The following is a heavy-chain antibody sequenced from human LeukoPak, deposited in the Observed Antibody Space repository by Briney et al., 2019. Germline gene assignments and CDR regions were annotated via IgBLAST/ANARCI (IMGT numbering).Heavy chain of an antibody. CDR1: GFTFSSYS. CDR3: ARDRGLRYFDSFDY. Sequence: PGGSLRLSCAASGFTFSSYSMNWVRQAPGKGLEWVASIKKDGSEKHYVDSVKARFTISRDNAKNSLYLEMNSLRAEDTAVYYCARDRGLRYFDSFDYWGQGALVTVSS. CDR2: IKKDGSEK. J-gene: IGHJ4*02. V-gene: IGHV3-7*03. D-gene: IGHD3-9*01.